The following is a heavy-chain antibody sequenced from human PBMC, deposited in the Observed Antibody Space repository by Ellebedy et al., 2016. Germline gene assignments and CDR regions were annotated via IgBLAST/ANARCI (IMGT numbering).Heavy chain of an antibody. Sequence: GESLKISXAASGFSVSTDYMSWVRQAPGRGLEWVSVIYSGGSTYYADSVKGRFTISRDNSKNTLYLHMNTLRAEDTAVYYCARFYGSARGFDYWGQGTLVTVSS. D-gene: IGHD3-10*01. V-gene: IGHV3-53*01. J-gene: IGHJ4*02. CDR3: ARFYGSARGFDY. CDR2: IYSGGST. CDR1: GFSVSTDY.